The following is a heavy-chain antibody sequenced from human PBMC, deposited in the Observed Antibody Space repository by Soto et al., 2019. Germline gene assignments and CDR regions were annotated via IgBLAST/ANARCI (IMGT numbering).Heavy chain of an antibody. CDR1: GFTFSSYG. CDR2: IWYDGSNK. D-gene: IGHD2-2*01. J-gene: IGHJ4*02. V-gene: IGHV3-33*01. Sequence: QVQLVESGGGVVQPGRSLRLSCAASGFTFSSYGMHWVRQAPGKGLEWVAVIWYDGSNKYYADSVKGRFTISRDNSKNMLYLQMNSLRAEDTAIYYCASRSPALDYWCQGTLVTVSS. CDR3: ASRSPALDY.